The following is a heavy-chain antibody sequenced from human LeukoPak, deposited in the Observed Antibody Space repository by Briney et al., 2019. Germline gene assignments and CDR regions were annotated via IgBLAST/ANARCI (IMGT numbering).Heavy chain of an antibody. J-gene: IGHJ5*02. Sequence: PSETLSLTCAVYGGSFSGYYWSWIRQPPGKGLEWIGEINHSGSTNYNPSLKSRVTISVDTSKNQFSLKLSSVTAADTAVYYCARKPYSGSRFDPWGQGTLVTVSS. V-gene: IGHV4-34*01. CDR3: ARKPYSGSRFDP. CDR1: GGSFSGYY. D-gene: IGHD1-26*01. CDR2: INHSGST.